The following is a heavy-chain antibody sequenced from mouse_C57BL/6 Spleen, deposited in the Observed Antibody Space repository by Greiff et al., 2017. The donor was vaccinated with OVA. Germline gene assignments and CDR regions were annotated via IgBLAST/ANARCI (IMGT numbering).Heavy chain of an antibody. CDR3: ARFHYYGSSYFDY. CDR2: IYPGSGST. V-gene: IGHV1-55*01. J-gene: IGHJ2*01. Sequence: VQLQPSGAELVKPGASVKMSCKASGYTFTSYWITWVKQRPGQGLEWIGDIYPGSGSTNYNEKFKSKATLTVDTSSSTAYMQLSSLTSEDTAVYYCARFHYYGSSYFDYWGQGTTLTVSS. CDR1: GYTFTSYW. D-gene: IGHD1-1*01.